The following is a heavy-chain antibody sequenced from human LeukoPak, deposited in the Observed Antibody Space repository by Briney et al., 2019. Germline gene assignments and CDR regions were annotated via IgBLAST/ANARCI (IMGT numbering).Heavy chain of an antibody. CDR1: GFTFRNSW. CDR2: IKQDGSTK. V-gene: IGHV3-7*01. J-gene: IGHJ4*02. Sequence: AGSLRLSCAASGFTFRNSWMAWVRQAPGKGLEWVANIKQDGSTKHYADSLKDRFTISRDNPKNLLYVQMNSLRADDTAVYYCARDTDGSLDYWGQGILVTVAS. CDR3: ARDTDGSLDY. D-gene: IGHD1-26*01.